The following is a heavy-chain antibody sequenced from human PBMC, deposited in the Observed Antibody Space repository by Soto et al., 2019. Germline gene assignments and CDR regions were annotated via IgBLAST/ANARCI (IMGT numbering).Heavy chain of an antibody. CDR3: AKDQRWPVRYHYYYGMDV. D-gene: IGHD6-19*01. Sequence: GGSLRLSCAASGFTFSSYAMSWVRQAPGKGLEWVSAISGSGGSTYYADSVKGRFTISRDNSKNTLYLQMNSLRAEDTAVYYCAKDQRWPVRYHYYYGMDVWGQGTTVTVS. J-gene: IGHJ6*02. CDR1: GFTFSSYA. CDR2: ISGSGGST. V-gene: IGHV3-23*01.